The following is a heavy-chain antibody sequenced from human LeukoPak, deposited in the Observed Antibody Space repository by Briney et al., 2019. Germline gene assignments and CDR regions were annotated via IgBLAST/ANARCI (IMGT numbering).Heavy chain of an antibody. Sequence: SVKVSCKASGGTFSSYAISWVRQAPGQGLEWMGGIIPIFGTANYAQKFQGRVTISADESTSTAYMELSSLRSEDTAVYYCARVSRVVNNYYYYGMDVWGQGTMVTVSS. J-gene: IGHJ6*02. D-gene: IGHD3-3*01. CDR2: IIPIFGTA. CDR1: GGTFSSYA. V-gene: IGHV1-69*01. CDR3: ARVSRVVNNYYYYGMDV.